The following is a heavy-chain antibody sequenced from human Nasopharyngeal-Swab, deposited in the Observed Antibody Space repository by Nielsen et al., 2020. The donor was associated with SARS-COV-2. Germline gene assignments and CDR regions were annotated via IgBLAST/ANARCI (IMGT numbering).Heavy chain of an antibody. D-gene: IGHD2-8*01. CDR3: ARPLYVDGHHIDY. CDR1: GFTFSSYA. CDR2: IKQHGSEK. J-gene: IGHJ4*02. Sequence: GGSLRLSCAASGFTFSSYAMSWVRQAPGKGLEWVANIKQHGSEKYYVDSVKGRFTISRDNAKNSLYLQMNGLRAEDTAVYYCARPLYVDGHHIDYWGQGTLVTVSS. V-gene: IGHV3-7*04.